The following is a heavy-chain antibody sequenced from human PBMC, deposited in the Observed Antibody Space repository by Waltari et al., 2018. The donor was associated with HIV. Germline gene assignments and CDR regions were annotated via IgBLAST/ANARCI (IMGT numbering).Heavy chain of an antibody. J-gene: IGHJ6*02. CDR2: NYYSGSS. V-gene: IGHV4-39*01. CDR1: GGSISSSSYY. D-gene: IGHD6-13*01. Sequence: QLQLQESGPGLVKPSETLSLTCTVSGGSISSSSYYWGWIRQPPGKGLEWIGSNYYSGSSYYNPSLKSRVTIAVDTSKNQFSLKLSSVTAADTAVYYWARRIAAAGPPPYGMDVWGQGTTVTVSS. CDR3: ARRIAAAGPPPYGMDV.